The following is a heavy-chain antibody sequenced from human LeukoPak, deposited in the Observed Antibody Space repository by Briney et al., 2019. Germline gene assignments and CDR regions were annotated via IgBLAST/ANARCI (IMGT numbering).Heavy chain of an antibody. J-gene: IGHJ4*02. CDR2: IYYSGST. CDR3: ARGSYYGSGSL. D-gene: IGHD3-10*01. V-gene: IGHV4-59*01. CDR1: GGSISSYY. Sequence: PSETLSLTCTVSGGSISSYYWSWIRQPPGKGLEWIGYIYYSGSTNYNPSLKSRVTISVDTSKNQFSLKLSSMTAADTAVYYCARGSYYGSGSLWGQGTLVTVSS.